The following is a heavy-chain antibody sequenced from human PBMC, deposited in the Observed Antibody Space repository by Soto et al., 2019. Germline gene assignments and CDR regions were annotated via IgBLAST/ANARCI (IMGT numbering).Heavy chain of an antibody. D-gene: IGHD3-9*01. Sequence: GASVKVSCKASGYTFTSYAMHWVRQAPGQRLEWMGWINAGNGNTKYSQKFQGRVTITRDTSASTAYMELSSLRSEDTAVYYCARVDDYDILTGYYWGDAFDIWGQGTMVTV. CDR3: ARVDDYDILTGYYWGDAFDI. CDR1: GYTFTSYA. CDR2: INAGNGNT. J-gene: IGHJ3*02. V-gene: IGHV1-3*01.